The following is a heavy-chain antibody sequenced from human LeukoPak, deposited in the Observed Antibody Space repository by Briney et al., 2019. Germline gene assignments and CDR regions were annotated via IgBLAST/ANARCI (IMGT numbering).Heavy chain of an antibody. CDR2: IYYSGST. V-gene: IGHV4-59*01. CDR3: ARVRDYGDYGSYGMDV. CDR1: GVSISSYY. D-gene: IGHD4-17*01. J-gene: IGHJ6*02. Sequence: SETLSLTCTVSGVSISSYYWSWIRQPPGRGLEWIGHIYYSGSTNYNPSLKSRVTISVDTSKNQFSLKLSSVTAADTAVYYCARVRDYGDYGSYGMDVWGQGTTVTVSS.